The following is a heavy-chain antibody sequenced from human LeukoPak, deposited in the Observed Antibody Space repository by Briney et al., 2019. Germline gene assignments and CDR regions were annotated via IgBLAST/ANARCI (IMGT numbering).Heavy chain of an antibody. V-gene: IGHV4-59*08. CDR3: ARLNLARTAPTFDY. J-gene: IGHJ4*02. CDR2: IYYSGST. Sequence: PSETLSLTCTVSGGSISSYYWSWIRQPPGKGLEWIGYIYYSGSTNYNPSLRSRVTISADTSKNHFSLKLTSVTAADTAVYYCARLNLARTAPTFDYWGQGTLVTVSS. CDR1: GGSISSYY. D-gene: IGHD5-18*01.